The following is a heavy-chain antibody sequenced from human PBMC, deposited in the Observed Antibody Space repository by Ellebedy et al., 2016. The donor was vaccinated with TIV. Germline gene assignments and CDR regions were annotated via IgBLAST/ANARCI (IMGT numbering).Heavy chain of an antibody. J-gene: IGHJ4*02. V-gene: IGHV4-59*08. D-gene: IGHD1-26*01. Sequence: MPSETLSLTCTVPGGSISSYDWSWIRQPPGKGLEWIGYISYSGSTNYNPSIKSRVTISVDTSKNQFSLKLSSVTAADTAVYYCARHRMLGWELRGGFDYWGQGTLVTVSS. CDR3: ARHRMLGWELRGGFDY. CDR1: GGSISSYD. CDR2: ISYSGST.